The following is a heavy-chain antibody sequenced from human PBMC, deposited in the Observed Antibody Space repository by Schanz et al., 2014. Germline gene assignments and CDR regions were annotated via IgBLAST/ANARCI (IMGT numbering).Heavy chain of an antibody. J-gene: IGHJ5*02. CDR1: GFTFSDYY. CDR2: ISSSGSYT. D-gene: IGHD3-16*01. V-gene: IGHV3-11*06. CDR3: ASDYNYFETEAP. Sequence: VQLLESGGGFVQPGGSLRLSCAASGFTFSDYYMSWIRQAPRKGLEWVSYISSSGSYTNYADSVKGRFTISRDNANNSLFLRMNSLRAEDTAVYYCASDYNYFETEAPWGQGTLVTVSS.